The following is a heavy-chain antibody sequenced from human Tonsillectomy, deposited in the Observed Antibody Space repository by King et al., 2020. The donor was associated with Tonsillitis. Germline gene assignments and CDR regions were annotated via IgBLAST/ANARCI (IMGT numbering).Heavy chain of an antibody. D-gene: IGHD6-19*01. Sequence: VQLVESGGDLVQPGGSLRLSCAASGFASSSYAMSWVRQAPGKGLEWVASINNGGNPYYADSAKGRFSISRDSSSNTVYLQMNSLRDEDTALYFCATDHLSSGWPAFDHWGQGTQVTVSS. CDR2: INNGGNP. V-gene: IGHV3-23*04. CDR3: ATDHLSSGWPAFDH. CDR1: GFASSSYA. J-gene: IGHJ4*02.